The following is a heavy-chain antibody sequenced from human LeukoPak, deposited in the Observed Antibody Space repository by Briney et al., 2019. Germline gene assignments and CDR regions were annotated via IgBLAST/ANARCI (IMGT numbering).Heavy chain of an antibody. D-gene: IGHD2-15*01. Sequence: SETLSLTCTVSGGSISSYYWSWIRQPPGKGLEWIGYIYYSGSTNYNPSLKSRVTISVDTSKNQFSLKLSSVTAADTAVYYCARATEGGYIDYWGQGTLVTVSS. CDR2: IYYSGST. V-gene: IGHV4-59*01. CDR1: GGSISSYY. CDR3: ARATEGGYIDY. J-gene: IGHJ4*02.